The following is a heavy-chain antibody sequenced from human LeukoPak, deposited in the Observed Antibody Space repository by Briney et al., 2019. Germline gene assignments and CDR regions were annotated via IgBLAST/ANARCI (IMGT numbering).Heavy chain of an antibody. Sequence: PSETLSLTCTVSGASISSYYWSWIRQPPGKTLEWIGYIYYTGSTNYNPSLKSRVTISADTSKSQFYLNVTSVTAADTAVYYCSRGSVARFDNWGQGILVTVSS. CDR2: IYYTGST. CDR1: GASISSYY. V-gene: IGHV4-59*01. CDR3: SRGSVARFDN. J-gene: IGHJ4*02. D-gene: IGHD6-19*01.